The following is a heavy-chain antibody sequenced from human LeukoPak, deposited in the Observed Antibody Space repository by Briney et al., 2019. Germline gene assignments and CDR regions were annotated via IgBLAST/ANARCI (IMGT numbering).Heavy chain of an antibody. Sequence: ASVKVSCKASGYTFTVYYMHWVRQAPGQGLEWMGWINPNSGGTNYAQKFQGRVTMTRDTSISTAYMELSRLRSDDTAVYYCARDVIAAAPWFDPWGQGTLSPSPQ. CDR3: ARDVIAAAPWFDP. CDR2: INPNSGGT. D-gene: IGHD6-13*01. J-gene: IGHJ5*02. V-gene: IGHV1-2*02. CDR1: GYTFTVYY.